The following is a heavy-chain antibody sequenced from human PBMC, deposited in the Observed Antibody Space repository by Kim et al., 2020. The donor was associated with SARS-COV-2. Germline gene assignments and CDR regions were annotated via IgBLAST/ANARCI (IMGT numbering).Heavy chain of an antibody. CDR1: GYTFTSYA. D-gene: IGHD4-17*01. Sequence: ASVKVSCKASGYTFTSYAMNWVRQAPGQGLEWMGWINTNTGNPTYAQGFTGRFVFSLDTSVSTAYLQISSLKAEDTAVYYCARGKKGDYVYYYYYYGMDVWGQGTTVTVSS. J-gene: IGHJ6*02. CDR2: INTNTGNP. V-gene: IGHV7-4-1*02. CDR3: ARGKKGDYVYYYYYYGMDV.